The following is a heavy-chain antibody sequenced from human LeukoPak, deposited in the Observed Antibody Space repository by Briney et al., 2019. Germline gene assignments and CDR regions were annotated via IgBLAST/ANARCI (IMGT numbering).Heavy chain of an antibody. CDR3: ARGYSGSYGHFDY. CDR1: GYTLTAYH. J-gene: IGHJ4*02. V-gene: IGHV1-2*02. Sequence: GASVKVSCKASGYTLTAYHMHWMRQAPGQGLEWMGWINPNSGDTDYAQNFQGRVTMTRDTSISTAYMELSSLRSEDMAVYYCARGYSGSYGHFDYWGQGTLVTVSS. D-gene: IGHD1-26*01. CDR2: INPNSGDT.